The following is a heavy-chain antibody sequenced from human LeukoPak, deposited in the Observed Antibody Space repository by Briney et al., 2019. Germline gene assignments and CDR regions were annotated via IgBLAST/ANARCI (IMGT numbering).Heavy chain of an antibody. V-gene: IGHV4-59*01. Sequence: SETLSLTCTVSGGSISSYYWSWIRQPPGKGLEWIGYIYYSGSTNYNPSLKSRVIISVDTSKNQFSLKLSSVTAADTAVYYCARDNIPRYSSSLDYYYYYMDVWGKGTTVTVSS. D-gene: IGHD6-6*01. J-gene: IGHJ6*03. CDR3: ARDNIPRYSSSLDYYYYYMDV. CDR2: IYYSGST. CDR1: GGSISSYY.